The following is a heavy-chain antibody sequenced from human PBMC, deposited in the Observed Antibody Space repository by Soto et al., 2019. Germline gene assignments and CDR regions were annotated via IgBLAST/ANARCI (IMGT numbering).Heavy chain of an antibody. CDR3: ARGGDWKFDF. CDR2: IHHRGTT. D-gene: IGHD2-21*02. J-gene: IGHJ4*02. V-gene: IGHV4-4*02. Sequence: QVQLQESGPGLVKPSGTLSPTCDVSGDSIRSDKWWRWVRQSPGRGLEWIGEIHHRGTTNCNPSLKSRVTISVEKSKNQLSLEMTSLTAADTAIYYCARGGDWKFDFWGQGSLVTVSS. CDR1: GDSIRSDKW.